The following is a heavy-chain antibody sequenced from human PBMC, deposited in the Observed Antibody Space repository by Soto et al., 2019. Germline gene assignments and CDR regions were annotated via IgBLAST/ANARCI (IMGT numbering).Heavy chain of an antibody. V-gene: IGHV4-38-2*01. CDR2: IYYSGST. J-gene: IGHJ5*02. CDR3: VRVLSEDWFDP. Sequence: SETLSLTCVVSGYSISSGYFWGWIRQPPGKALEFIWNIYYSGSTYYNPSLKSRASLSVDTSNNQFSLKLSSVTVADTAVYYCVRVLSEDWFDPWGQGTLVTVSS. CDR1: GYSISSGYF.